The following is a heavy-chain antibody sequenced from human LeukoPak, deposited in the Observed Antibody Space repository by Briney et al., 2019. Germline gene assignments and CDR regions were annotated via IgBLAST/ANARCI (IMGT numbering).Heavy chain of an antibody. D-gene: IGHD3-3*01. CDR3: ARDWRYSFDH. V-gene: IGHV3-48*02. Sequence: GGSLRLSCAVSGFTFSGYSMNWVRQAPGRGLVWVSYINKISNNIWYADSVKGRFTISTDNAENSLYLQMNSLRDEDTAVYYCARDWRYSFDHWGQGTLVTVSS. CDR2: INKISNNI. CDR1: GFTFSGYS. J-gene: IGHJ4*02.